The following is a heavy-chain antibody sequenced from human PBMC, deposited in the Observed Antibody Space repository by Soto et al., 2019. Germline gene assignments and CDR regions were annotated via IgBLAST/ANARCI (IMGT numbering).Heavy chain of an antibody. CDR1: GFTFSSYA. J-gene: IGHJ4*02. CDR2: ISGSGGST. D-gene: IGHD4-17*01. V-gene: IGHV3-23*01. Sequence: GGSLRLSCAASGFTFSSYAMSWVRQAPGKGLEWVSAISGSGGSTYYTDSVKGRFTISRDNSKNTLYLQMNSLRAEDTAVYYCASTVTTDLWYYFDYWGQGTLVTVSS. CDR3: ASTVTTDLWYYFDY.